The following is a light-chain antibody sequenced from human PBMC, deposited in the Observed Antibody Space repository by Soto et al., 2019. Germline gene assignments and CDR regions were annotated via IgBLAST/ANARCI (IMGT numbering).Light chain of an antibody. J-gene: IGLJ1*01. V-gene: IGLV1-36*01. CDR2: YDD. CDR3: SAWDDSLHGYV. Sequence: QSVLTQPPSVSAAPRQRVTISCSGSRSNIGDNAVNWYQQVPGKAPKLLIYYDDLLPSGVSDRFSGSKSGTSASLAISGLQSDDEADYYCSAWDDSLHGYVFGTGTKLTVL. CDR1: RSNIGDNA.